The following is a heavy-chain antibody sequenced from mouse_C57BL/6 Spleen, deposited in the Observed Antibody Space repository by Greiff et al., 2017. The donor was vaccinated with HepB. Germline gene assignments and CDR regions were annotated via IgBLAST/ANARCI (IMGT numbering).Heavy chain of an antibody. CDR3: ARQEYDYDDGAWFAY. CDR1: GFTFSDYG. Sequence: EVQLMESGGGLVQPGGSLKLSCAASGFTFSDYGMAWVRQAPRKGPEWVAFISNLAYSIYYADTVTGRFTISRENAKNTLYLEMSSLRSEDTAMYYCARQEYDYDDGAWFAYWGQGTLVTVSA. J-gene: IGHJ3*01. D-gene: IGHD2-4*01. CDR2: ISNLAYSI. V-gene: IGHV5-15*01.